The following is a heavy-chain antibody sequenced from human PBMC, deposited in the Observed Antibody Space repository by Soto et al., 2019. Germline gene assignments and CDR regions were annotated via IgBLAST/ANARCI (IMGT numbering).Heavy chain of an antibody. Sequence: SETLARGCTVSGGSISGGSYYWGWIRQPPGTGLEWIGSIYYSGSTYYNPSLKSRVTISVDTSQNQFSLKPSSVTAEDPAVYYCARRTRLAQFDHWGQGTLVNVS. J-gene: IGHJ5*02. V-gene: IGHV4-39*01. CDR1: GGSISGGSYY. D-gene: IGHD1-7*01. CDR2: IYYSGST. CDR3: ARRTRLAQFDH.